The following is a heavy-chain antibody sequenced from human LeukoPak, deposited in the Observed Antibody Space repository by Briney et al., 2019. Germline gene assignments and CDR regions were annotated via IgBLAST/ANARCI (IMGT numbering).Heavy chain of an antibody. CDR2: ISSSGSTI. J-gene: IGHJ4*02. D-gene: IGHD5-18*01. Sequence: GGSLRLSCAASGFTFSDYYMSWIRQAPGKGLEWVSYISSSGSTIYYADSVKGRFTISRDNAKNSLYLQVNSLRAEDTAVYYCAGSDSGYSYGTFDYWGQGTLVTVSS. CDR3: AGSDSGYSYGTFDY. CDR1: GFTFSDYY. V-gene: IGHV3-11*01.